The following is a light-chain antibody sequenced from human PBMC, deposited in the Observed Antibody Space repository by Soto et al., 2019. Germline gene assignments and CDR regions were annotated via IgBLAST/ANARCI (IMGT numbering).Light chain of an antibody. CDR3: MQSTQLPPT. J-gene: IGKJ5*01. CDR2: DAS. CDR1: QSVSDY. V-gene: IGKV3-11*01. Sequence: EVVLTQSPASLSLSPGDRATLSCRADQSVSDYLAWYQQKPGQPPRLLFFDASSRATGVPHRFSAGGSGTDFTLEISRVETDDVGIYYCMQSTQLPPTFGQGTRLGIE.